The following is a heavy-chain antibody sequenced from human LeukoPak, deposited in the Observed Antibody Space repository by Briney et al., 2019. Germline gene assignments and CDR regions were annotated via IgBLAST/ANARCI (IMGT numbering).Heavy chain of an antibody. J-gene: IGHJ4*02. V-gene: IGHV1-46*01. CDR3: AREFGGVYGDYCDY. Sequence: GASVKVSYKASGYTFTSYYMHWVRQAPGQGLEWMGIINPSGGSTSYAQKFQGRVTMTRDTSTSTVYMELSSLRSEGTAVYFCAREFGGVYGDYCDYWGQGTLVTVSS. D-gene: IGHD5/OR15-5a*01. CDR2: INPSGGST. CDR1: GYTFTSYY.